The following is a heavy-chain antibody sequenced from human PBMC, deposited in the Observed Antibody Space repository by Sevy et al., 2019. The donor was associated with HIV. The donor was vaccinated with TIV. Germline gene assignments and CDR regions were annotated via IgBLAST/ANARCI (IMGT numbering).Heavy chain of an antibody. CDR2: IYPADSDT. J-gene: IGHJ4*02. D-gene: IGHD2-15*01. CDR1: GYKFSSYW. Sequence: GESLKISCRASGYKFSSYWIAWVRQVPGKGLEWVGLIYPADSDTKYSPSFQGQVTISTDRSISTAYLQWRSLKASDSVMYYGAVWGVLEVDRFNIYPTPFDYWGQGTMVTVSS. V-gene: IGHV5-51*01. CDR3: AVWGVLEVDRFNIYPTPFDY.